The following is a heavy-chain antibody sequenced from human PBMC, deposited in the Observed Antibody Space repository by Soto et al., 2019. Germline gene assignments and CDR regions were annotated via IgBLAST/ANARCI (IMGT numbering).Heavy chain of an antibody. J-gene: IGHJ3*02. V-gene: IGHV4-31*03. CDR1: GGSISSGGYY. Sequence: QVQLQESGPGLVKPSQTLSLTCTVSGGSISSGGYYWSWIRQHPGKGLEWIGYIYYSGSTYYNPSLKSRVTKSVDTSKNQFSLKLSSVTAADTAVYYCARDQTAARDDAFDIWGQGTMVTVSS. D-gene: IGHD6-6*01. CDR3: ARDQTAARDDAFDI. CDR2: IYYSGST.